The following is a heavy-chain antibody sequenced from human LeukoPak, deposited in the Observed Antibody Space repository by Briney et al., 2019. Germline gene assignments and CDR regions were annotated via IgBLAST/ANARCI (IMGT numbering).Heavy chain of an antibody. CDR2: ISWNSGSI. CDR3: AREYSSPSYYMDV. CDR1: GFTFDDYA. D-gene: IGHD6-19*01. J-gene: IGHJ6*03. V-gene: IGHV3-9*01. Sequence: GGSLRLSCAASGFTFDDYAMHWVRQAPGKGLEWVSGISWNSGSIGYADSVKGRFTISRDNFKNFLYLQMNSLRAEDTAVYYCAREYSSPSYYMDVWGKGTTVTVSS.